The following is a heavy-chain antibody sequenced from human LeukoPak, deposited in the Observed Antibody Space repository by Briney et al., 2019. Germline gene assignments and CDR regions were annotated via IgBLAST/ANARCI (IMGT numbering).Heavy chain of an antibody. Sequence: TASQTLSLTCAVSGGSISSGGYSWSWIRQPPGKGLEWIGYIYHSGSTYYNPSLKSRATISVDTSKNQFSLKLSFVTAADTAVYYCARRSGGDQYFDYWGQGTLVTVSS. CDR2: IYHSGST. V-gene: IGHV4-30-2*01. D-gene: IGHD2-21*02. J-gene: IGHJ4*02. CDR1: GGSISSGGYS. CDR3: ARRSGGDQYFDY.